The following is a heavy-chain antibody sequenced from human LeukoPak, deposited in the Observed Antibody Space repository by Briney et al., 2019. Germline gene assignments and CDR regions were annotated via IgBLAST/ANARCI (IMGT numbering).Heavy chain of an antibody. CDR1: GGSFSGYY. J-gene: IGHJ3*02. CDR3: AKSNGYGLVDI. V-gene: IGHV4-34*12. Sequence: PSETLSLTCAVYGGSFSGYYWGWIRQPPGKGLEWIGNIFYSGSTYYSPSLRSRVTISLDTSRNQFSLKLNSVTAADTAVYYCAKSNGYGLVDIWGQGTMVTVSS. D-gene: IGHD3-10*01. CDR2: IFYSGST.